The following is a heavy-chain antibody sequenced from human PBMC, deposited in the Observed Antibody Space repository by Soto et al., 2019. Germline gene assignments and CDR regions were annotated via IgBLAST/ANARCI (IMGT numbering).Heavy chain of an antibody. Sequence: QVQLVQSGAEVKKPGASVKVSCKASGYTFTGYYMHWVRQAPGQGLEWMGWINPNSGGTNYAQKFQGWVTMTRDTSISTAYMELSRLRSDDTAVYYCARGGVTYYDFWSGYYLYYYYGMDVWGQGTTVTVSS. J-gene: IGHJ6*02. CDR2: INPNSGGT. CDR1: GYTFTGYY. V-gene: IGHV1-2*04. D-gene: IGHD3-3*01. CDR3: ARGGVTYYDFWSGYYLYYYYGMDV.